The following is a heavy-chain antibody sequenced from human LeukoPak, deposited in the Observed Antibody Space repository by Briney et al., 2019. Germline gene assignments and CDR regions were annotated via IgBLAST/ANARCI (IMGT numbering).Heavy chain of an antibody. CDR3: ARHVRYYYDSSGYYGAFDI. V-gene: IGHV5-10-1*01. J-gene: IGHJ3*02. D-gene: IGHD3-22*01. Sequence: GESLKISGKGSGYSFTSYWISWGRQIPGKGLEWMGRIDLSDSYTNYSPSFQGHVTISADKSISTAYLQCSSLKASDTAMYYCARHVRYYYDSSGYYGAFDIWGQGTMVTVSS. CDR1: GYSFTSYW. CDR2: IDLSDSYT.